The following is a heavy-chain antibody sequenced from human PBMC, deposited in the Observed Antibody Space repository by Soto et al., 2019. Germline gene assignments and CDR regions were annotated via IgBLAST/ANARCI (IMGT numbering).Heavy chain of an antibody. CDR3: ARVVTAALFYYYYYMDV. CDR2: MNPNSGNT. V-gene: IGHV1-8*01. Sequence: ASVKVSCKASGYTFTSYDINWVRQATGQGLEWMGWMNPNSGNTGYAQKFQGRVTMTRNTSISTAYMELSSLRSEDTAVYYCARVVTAALFYYYYYMDVWGKGTTVTVSS. J-gene: IGHJ6*03. D-gene: IGHD2-2*01. CDR1: GYTFTSYD.